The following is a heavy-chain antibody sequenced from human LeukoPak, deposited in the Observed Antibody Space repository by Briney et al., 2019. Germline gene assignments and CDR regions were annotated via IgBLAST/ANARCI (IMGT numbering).Heavy chain of an antibody. CDR1: GFTFDDYG. V-gene: IGHV3-23*01. CDR2: ISGSGGST. Sequence: GGSLRLSCAASGFTFDDYGMSWVRQAPGKGLEWVSAISGSGGSTYYADSVKGRFTISRDNSKNTLYLQMNSLRAEDTAVYYCAKDEGERDYWGQGTLVTVSS. CDR3: AKDEGERDY. J-gene: IGHJ4*02.